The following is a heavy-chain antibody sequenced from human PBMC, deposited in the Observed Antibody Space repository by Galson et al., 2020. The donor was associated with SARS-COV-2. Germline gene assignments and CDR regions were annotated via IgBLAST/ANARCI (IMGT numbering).Heavy chain of an antibody. J-gene: IGHJ3*02. D-gene: IGHD6-13*01. CDR3: ARAISWALPYAFDI. CDR1: GFTFSSYA. V-gene: IGHV3-74*01. Sequence: TGGSLRLSCAASGFTFSSYAMHWVRQAPGKGLVWVSRINSDGSSTSYADSVKGRFTISRDNAKNTLYLQMNSLRAEDTAVYYCARAISWALPYAFDIWGQGTMVTVSS. CDR2: INSDGSST.